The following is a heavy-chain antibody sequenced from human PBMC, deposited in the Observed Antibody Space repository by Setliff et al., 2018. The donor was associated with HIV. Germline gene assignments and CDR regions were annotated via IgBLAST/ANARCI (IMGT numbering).Heavy chain of an antibody. Sequence: SETLSLTCTVSGGFISSYYWNWIRQPAGKGLEWIGRIYTSGSTNYNPSLKSRVTMSVDTSKNQFSLNLTSVTAADTAVYYCARSKTFYDFWGGYYTHGAFKIWGLGTMVTVSS. CDR3: ARSKTFYDFWGGYYTHGAFKI. V-gene: IGHV4-4*07. D-gene: IGHD3-3*01. CDR1: GGFISSYY. CDR2: IYTSGST. J-gene: IGHJ3*02.